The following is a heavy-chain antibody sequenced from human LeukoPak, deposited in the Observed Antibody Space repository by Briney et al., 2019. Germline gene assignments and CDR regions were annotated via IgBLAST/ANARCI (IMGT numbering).Heavy chain of an antibody. CDR2: IDQDGSVR. CDR3: ARDPGSSSFDY. D-gene: IGHD6-13*01. J-gene: IGHJ4*02. Sequence: GGSLRLSCVVSGFTFSSFWMSWVRQAPGKGLEFVANIDQDGSVRNYVDSVKGRFIISRDNAKNSLYLQMDSLRAEDTAVYFCARDPGSSSFDYWGLGTPVTVSS. CDR1: GFTFSSFW. V-gene: IGHV3-7*01.